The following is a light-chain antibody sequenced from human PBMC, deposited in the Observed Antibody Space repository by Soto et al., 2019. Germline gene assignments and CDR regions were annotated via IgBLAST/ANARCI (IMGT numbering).Light chain of an antibody. CDR2: DVS. V-gene: IGLV2-14*01. J-gene: IGLJ1*01. Sequence: QSALTQPASVSGSPGQSITISCTGTSSDVGGYNYVSWYQQHPGKAPKLMIYDVSNRPSGVSNHFSGSKSGNTASLTISGLQAEDEADYYCSSYTSSSTLGYVFGTGTKVTVL. CDR1: SSDVGGYNY. CDR3: SSYTSSSTLGYV.